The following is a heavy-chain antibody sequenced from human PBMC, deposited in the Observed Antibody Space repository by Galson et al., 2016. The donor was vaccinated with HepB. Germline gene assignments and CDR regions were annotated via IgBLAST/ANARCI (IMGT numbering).Heavy chain of an antibody. D-gene: IGHD3-10*01. Sequence: SETLSLTCAVFGGSFSGYHWSWIRQPPGKGLEWIGYIFYSGSSYYNPSLKSRVTISVDTSKNQFSLKLSSVTAADTAVYHCTSGLVRGVISFWGQGFLVSVSS. CDR2: IFYSGSS. V-gene: IGHV4-59*06. CDR3: TSGLVRGVISF. CDR1: GGSFSGYH. J-gene: IGHJ4*02.